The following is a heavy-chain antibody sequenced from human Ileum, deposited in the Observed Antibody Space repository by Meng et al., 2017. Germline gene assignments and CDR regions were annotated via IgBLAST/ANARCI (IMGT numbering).Heavy chain of an antibody. Sequence: GGPLRLSCAASGFTFSSYAMHWVRQAPGKGLEWVAVISYDGSNKYYADSVKGRFTISRDNSKNTLYLQMNSLRAEDTAVYYCATYDFWSGYTINWFDPWGQGTLVTVSS. CDR1: GFTFSSYA. CDR3: ATYDFWSGYTINWFDP. V-gene: IGHV3-30*01. D-gene: IGHD3-3*01. CDR2: ISYDGSNK. J-gene: IGHJ5*02.